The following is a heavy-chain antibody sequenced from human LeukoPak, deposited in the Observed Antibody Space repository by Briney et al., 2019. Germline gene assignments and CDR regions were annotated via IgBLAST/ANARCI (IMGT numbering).Heavy chain of an antibody. D-gene: IGHD5-18*01. Sequence: PSETLSLTCTVSGGSISSGSYYWSWIRQPAGKGLEWIGRIYTSGSTTYNPSLKSRVTISLDTSKNQFSLKLSSVTAADTAVYYCARRRSGYSYGLWGQGTLVTVSS. CDR1: GGSISSGSYY. J-gene: IGHJ4*02. V-gene: IGHV4-61*02. CDR3: ARRRSGYSYGL. CDR2: IYTSGST.